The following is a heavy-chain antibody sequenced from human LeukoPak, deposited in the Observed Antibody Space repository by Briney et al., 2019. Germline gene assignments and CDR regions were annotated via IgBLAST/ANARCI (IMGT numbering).Heavy chain of an antibody. CDR2: IYSGGST. D-gene: IGHD3-10*01. J-gene: IGHJ4*02. CDR3: AKVPPTNIVRGVNPQNHDY. V-gene: IGHV3-66*01. CDR1: GFTVSSNY. Sequence: GGSLWLSCAASGFTVSSNYMSWVRQAPGKGLEWVGVIYSGGSTYYADSVKGRFTISIDNSKNTLYLQMNSLTAEDTAVYYCAKVPPTNIVRGVNPQNHDYWGQGTLVTVSS.